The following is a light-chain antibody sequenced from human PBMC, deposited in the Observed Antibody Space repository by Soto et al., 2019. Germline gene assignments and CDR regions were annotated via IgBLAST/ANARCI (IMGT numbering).Light chain of an antibody. CDR1: QSVSSA. CDR3: QQCVTIPT. CDR2: SAS. V-gene: IGKV1-39*01. Sequence: DLQMTQSPSSLSASVGDRVTITCRASQSVSSAVNWYQQKPGEVPKLLIYSASNLQTGVPSRFSGSGSGTDFTLTISSLQGEDSATYYCQQCVTIPTFGQGTRLEIK. J-gene: IGKJ5*01.